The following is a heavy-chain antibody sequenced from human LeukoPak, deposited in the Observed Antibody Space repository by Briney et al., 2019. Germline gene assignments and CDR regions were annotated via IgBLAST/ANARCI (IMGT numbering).Heavy chain of an antibody. CDR1: GFTFSSYS. J-gene: IGHJ4*02. CDR2: ISSSSSYI. D-gene: IGHD2-15*01. Sequence: GGSLRLSCAASGFTFSSYSMNWVRQAPGKGLEWVSSISSSSSYIYYADSVKGRFTISRDNAKNSLYLQMNSLRAEDTAVYYCARGGPGYCGGVSCYPGPYWGQGTLVTVSS. V-gene: IGHV3-21*01. CDR3: ARGGPGYCGGVSCYPGPY.